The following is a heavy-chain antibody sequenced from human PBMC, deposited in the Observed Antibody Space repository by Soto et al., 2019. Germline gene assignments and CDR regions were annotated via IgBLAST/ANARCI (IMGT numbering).Heavy chain of an antibody. CDR3: AFGNLSYYFDY. V-gene: IGHV3-33*01. CDR2: IWYDGSDK. CDR1: GFAFSSLG. Sequence: QVQLVESGGGVVQPGTSLRLSCVASGFAFSSLGMHWVRQAPGKGLEWVAIIWYDGSDKYYGDSVKGRFTISRDNSKNTLFLQMNSLRAEDTAVYHCAFGNLSYYFDYWGQGTPVTVSS. D-gene: IGHD3-16*01. J-gene: IGHJ4*02.